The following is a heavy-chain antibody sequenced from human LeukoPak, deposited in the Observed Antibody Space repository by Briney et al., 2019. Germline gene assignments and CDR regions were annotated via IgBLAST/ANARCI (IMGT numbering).Heavy chain of an antibody. CDR3: ASGKGAIDF. CDR1: GYTFTSYD. V-gene: IGHV1-8*01. J-gene: IGHJ4*02. Sequence: ASVKVSCKASGYTFTSYDTHWLRQATGPGLEWMGWMSPNSGNTGYAQKFQGRVTMTRNAPMTTAYMELSSLRPEDTAVYFCASGKGAIDFWGQGTLVTVSS. CDR2: MSPNSGNT.